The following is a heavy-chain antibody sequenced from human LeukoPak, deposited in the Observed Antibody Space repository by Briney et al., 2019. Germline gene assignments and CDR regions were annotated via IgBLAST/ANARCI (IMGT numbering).Heavy chain of an antibody. J-gene: IGHJ6*02. CDR1: GGSISSYY. CDR2: IYYSGST. CDR3: ARDRGSYGMDV. V-gene: IGHV4-59*01. D-gene: IGHD3-10*01. Sequence: SETLSLTCTVSGGSISSYYWSWIRQPPGKGLEWIGYIYYSGSTNYNPSLKSRVTISVDTSKNQFSLKLSSVTAADTAVYYCARDRGSYGMDVWGQGTTVTVSS.